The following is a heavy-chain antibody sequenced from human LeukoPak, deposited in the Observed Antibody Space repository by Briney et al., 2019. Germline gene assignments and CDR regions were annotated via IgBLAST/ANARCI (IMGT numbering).Heavy chain of an antibody. V-gene: IGHV3-23*01. J-gene: IGHJ4*02. CDR1: GFAFSSYA. D-gene: IGHD3-3*01. Sequence: GGSLRLSCAASGFAFSSYAMSWVRQAPGKGLEWVSAISGSGGSTYYADSVKGRFTISRDNSKNTLYLQMNSLRAEDTAVYYCAKDSRDTTFGVVNDYWGQGTLVTVSS. CDR3: AKDSRDTTFGVVNDY. CDR2: ISGSGGST.